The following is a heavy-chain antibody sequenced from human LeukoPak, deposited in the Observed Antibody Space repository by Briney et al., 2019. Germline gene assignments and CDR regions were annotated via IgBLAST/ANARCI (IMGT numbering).Heavy chain of an antibody. Sequence: GGSLRLSCAASGFAFSRNDMFWVRQAPGKGLEWVSSISGSNGATYYADSVRGRFTISRDNSKNTVFLQMNSLRAEDTAIYYCAKGGPGAFDFWGQGTMVTVSS. CDR1: GFAFSRND. V-gene: IGHV3-23*01. D-gene: IGHD2-15*01. J-gene: IGHJ3*01. CDR3: AKGGPGAFDF. CDR2: ISGSNGAT.